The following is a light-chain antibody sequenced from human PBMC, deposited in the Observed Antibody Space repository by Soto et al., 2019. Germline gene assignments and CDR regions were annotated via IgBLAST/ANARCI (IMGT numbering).Light chain of an antibody. Sequence: DIQMTQSPSSLSASVGDRVTITCQASQDINNYLNWYQQKSGKAPKLLIYDAASLDTGVPSRFSGSGSGADFTFTISSLQPEDIATYYCQQYDNLPLTFGGGTKVDIK. J-gene: IGKJ4*01. V-gene: IGKV1-33*01. CDR3: QQYDNLPLT. CDR1: QDINNY. CDR2: DAA.